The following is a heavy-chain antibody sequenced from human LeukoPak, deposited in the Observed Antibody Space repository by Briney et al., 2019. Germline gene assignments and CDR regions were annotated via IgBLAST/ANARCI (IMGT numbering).Heavy chain of an antibody. Sequence: SETLSLTCTVSGGSISSYYWSWIRQPPGKGLEWIGYIYYSGSTNYNPSLKSRVTISVDTSKNQFSLKLSSVTAADTAVYYCARDPPYYYDSSGYGMDVWGQGTTVTVSS. J-gene: IGHJ6*02. CDR1: GGSISSYY. CDR2: IYYSGST. CDR3: ARDPPYYYDSSGYGMDV. V-gene: IGHV4-59*12. D-gene: IGHD3-22*01.